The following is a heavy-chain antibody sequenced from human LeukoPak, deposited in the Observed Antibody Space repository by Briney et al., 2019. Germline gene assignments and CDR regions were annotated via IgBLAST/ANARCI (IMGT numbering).Heavy chain of an antibody. CDR3: ARDDCGGDYCYYYYYYMDV. D-gene: IGHD2-21*01. Sequence: PGESLRLSCEASGFTFSSFGMNWVRQAPGKGLEWISSFDSSFSYIYYADSVKGRFTISRDNSKNTLYLQMNSLRAEDTAVYYCARDDCGGDYCYYYYYYMDVWGKGTTVTVSS. J-gene: IGHJ6*03. V-gene: IGHV3-21*01. CDR2: FDSSFSYI. CDR1: GFTFSSFG.